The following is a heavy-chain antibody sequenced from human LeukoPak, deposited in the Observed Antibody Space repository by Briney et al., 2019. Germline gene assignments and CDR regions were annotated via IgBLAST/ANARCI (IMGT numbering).Heavy chain of an antibody. J-gene: IGHJ4*02. CDR1: GGSISSSYW. Sequence: SETLSLTCVVSGGSISSSYWCNWVRQPPGKGLEWIGEIYHSGSTNYNPSLMSRVTISVDKSKNQFSLKLSSVTAADTAVYYCATSSHYSQRLWGQGTLVTVSS. CDR3: ATSSHYSQRL. D-gene: IGHD3-10*01. V-gene: IGHV4-4*02. CDR2: IYHSGST.